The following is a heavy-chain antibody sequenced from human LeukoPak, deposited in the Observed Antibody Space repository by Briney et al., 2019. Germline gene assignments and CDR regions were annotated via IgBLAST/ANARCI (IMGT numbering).Heavy chain of an antibody. Sequence: TGGSLRLSCSASGFTFSTYWMSWVRQAPGKGLEWVANMRRDGNEIYYLDSVRGRFTISRDNAKNSLYLQMNSLRAEDTAVYYCAKDPGGYSYGTPYFDYWGQGTLVTVSS. CDR3: AKDPGGYSYGTPYFDY. CDR2: MRRDGNEI. V-gene: IGHV3-7*01. CDR1: GFTFSTYW. D-gene: IGHD5-18*01. J-gene: IGHJ4*02.